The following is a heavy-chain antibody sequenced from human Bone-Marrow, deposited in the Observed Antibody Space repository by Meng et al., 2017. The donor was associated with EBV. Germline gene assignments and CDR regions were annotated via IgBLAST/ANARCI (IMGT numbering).Heavy chain of an antibody. J-gene: IGHJ4*01. CDR2: INTITGNP. CDR3: TRGGDSYGYYDY. V-gene: IGHV7-4-1*02. CDR1: GYTFDDYA. D-gene: IGHD3-22*01. Sequence: QVQLVQSWFEFKKPWGLVKVSWKASGYTFDDYAINWVRQVPGQGLEWMGWINTITGNPTYAQGFIGRFVFSLDTSVSTTFLQISSLKAEDTAVYYCTRGGDSYGYYDYWGQGTLVTVSS.